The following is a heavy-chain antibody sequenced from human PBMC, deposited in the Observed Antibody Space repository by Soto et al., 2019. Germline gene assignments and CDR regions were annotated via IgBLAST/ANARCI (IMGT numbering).Heavy chain of an antibody. CDR2: IIPIFGTA. CDR1: GGTFSSYA. V-gene: IGHV1-69*01. D-gene: IGHD2-15*01. J-gene: IGHJ4*02. CDR3: ARVGRKIDCSGGSCYSPFDY. Sequence: QVQLVQSGAEVQKPGSSVKVSCKASGGTFSSYAISWVRQAPGQGLEWMGGIIPIFGTANYAQKFQGRVTITADESTSTAYMELSSLRSEDTAVYYCARVGRKIDCSGGSCYSPFDYWGQGTLVTVSS.